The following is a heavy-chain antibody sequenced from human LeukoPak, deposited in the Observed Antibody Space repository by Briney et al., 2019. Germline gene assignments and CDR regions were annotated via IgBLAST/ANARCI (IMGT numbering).Heavy chain of an antibody. V-gene: IGHV1-46*01. Sequence: GASVKVSCKASGYTFTSYYMHWVRQAPGQGLEWMGVINPSGGSTSYAQKFQGRVTMTRDTSTSTVYMELSSLRSEDTAVYYCARDLSYYGSGSLFQHWGQGTLLTVSS. D-gene: IGHD3-10*01. J-gene: IGHJ1*01. CDR1: GYTFTSYY. CDR3: ARDLSYYGSGSLFQH. CDR2: INPSGGST.